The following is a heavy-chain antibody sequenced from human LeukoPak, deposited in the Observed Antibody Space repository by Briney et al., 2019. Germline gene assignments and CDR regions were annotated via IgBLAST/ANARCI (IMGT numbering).Heavy chain of an antibody. D-gene: IGHD6-13*01. CDR1: GGSISSGGYS. CDR3: ARDAAAGYSLAC. V-gene: IGHV4-31*03. Sequence: PSETLSLTCTVSGGSISSGGYSWGWIRQHPGKGLEWIGYIYYSGSTYYNPSLKSRVTISVDLPKNQFSLDLRSVTAADTAVYYCARDAAAGYSLACWGQGTLVTVSS. J-gene: IGHJ4*02. CDR2: IYYSGST.